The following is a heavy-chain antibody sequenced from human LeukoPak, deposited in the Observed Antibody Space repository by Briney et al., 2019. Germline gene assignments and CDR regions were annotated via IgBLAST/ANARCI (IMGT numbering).Heavy chain of an antibody. Sequence: SETLSLTCTVSGYSISSGYYWGWIRQPPGKGLEWIGSIYYSGSTYYNPSLKSRVTISVDTSKNQFSLKLSSVTAADTAVYYCARHVRELSTLGWFDPWGQGTLVTVSS. CDR2: IYYSGST. CDR1: GYSISSGYY. V-gene: IGHV4-38-2*02. CDR3: ARHVRELSTLGWFDP. J-gene: IGHJ5*02. D-gene: IGHD3-16*02.